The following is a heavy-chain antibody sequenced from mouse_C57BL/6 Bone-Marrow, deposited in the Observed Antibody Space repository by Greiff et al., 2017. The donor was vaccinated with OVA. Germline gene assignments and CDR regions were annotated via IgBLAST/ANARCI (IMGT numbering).Heavy chain of an antibody. CDR3: ARIYYDGSRRYYDY. V-gene: IGHV14-3*01. J-gene: IGHJ2*01. D-gene: IGHD1-1*01. CDR1: GFNIKNTY. Sequence: VQLQQSVAELVRPGASVKLSCTASGFNIKNTYMHWVKQRPEQGLEWIGRIDPANGNTKYAPKFQGKATITADTSSNTAYLQHSRLTSEDTANKYSARIYYDGSRRYYDYWGQGTTLTVSS. CDR2: IDPANGNT.